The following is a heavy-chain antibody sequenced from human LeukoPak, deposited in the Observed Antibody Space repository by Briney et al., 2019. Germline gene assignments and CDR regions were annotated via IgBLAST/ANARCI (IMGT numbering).Heavy chain of an antibody. D-gene: IGHD2-2*01. J-gene: IGHJ3*02. Sequence: SETLSLTCAVYGGSFSGYYWSWIRQPPGKGLEWIGEINHSGSTNYNPSLKSRVTISVDTSKNQFSPKLSSVTAADTAVYYCARGPPYYCSSTSCYYRAFDIWGQGTMVTVSS. CDR2: INHSGST. CDR1: GGSFSGYY. V-gene: IGHV4-34*01. CDR3: ARGPPYYCSSTSCYYRAFDI.